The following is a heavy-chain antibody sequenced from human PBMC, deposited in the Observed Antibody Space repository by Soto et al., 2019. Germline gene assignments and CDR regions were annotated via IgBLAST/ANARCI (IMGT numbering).Heavy chain of an antibody. D-gene: IGHD1-1*01. CDR2: INPSGGST. V-gene: IGHV1-46*01. Sequence: ASVKVSCKASGYTFTSYYMHWVRQAPGQGLEWMGIINPSGGSTSYAQKFQGRVTMTRDTSTSTVYMELSSLRSEDTAVYYCARGFNDVHYYYGMDVWGQGNTVTVSS. CDR3: ARGFNDVHYYYGMDV. J-gene: IGHJ6*02. CDR1: GYTFTSYY.